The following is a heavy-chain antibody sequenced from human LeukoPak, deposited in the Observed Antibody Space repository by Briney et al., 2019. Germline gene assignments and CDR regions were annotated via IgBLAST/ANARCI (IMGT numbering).Heavy chain of an antibody. CDR3: ARGIIRMVRGVTQRGLGY. CDR1: GYSFNSQG. J-gene: IGHJ4*02. Sequence: ASVKVSCKASGYSFNSQGMNWVRQAPGQGLEWMGWMNPNSGNTGYAQKFQGRVTMTRNTSISTAYMELSSLRSEDTAVYYCARGIIRMVRGVTQRGLGYWGQGTLVTVSS. D-gene: IGHD3-10*01. V-gene: IGHV1-8*02. CDR2: MNPNSGNT.